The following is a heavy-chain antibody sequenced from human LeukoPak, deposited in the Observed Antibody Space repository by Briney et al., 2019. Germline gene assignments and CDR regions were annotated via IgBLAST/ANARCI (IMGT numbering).Heavy chain of an antibody. J-gene: IGHJ4*02. Sequence: TLSLTCTVPGGSIRGGGYYWSWIRQHPGLGREWFVYIYSSGSTSYKPSLKSRVTISLDTSENQFSLKLTSVTAADTAVYYCARVFYDSSGYRKTLDYWGQGTLVTVSS. CDR2: IYSSGST. V-gene: IGHV4-31*03. CDR1: GGSIRGGGYY. CDR3: ARVFYDSSGYRKTLDY. D-gene: IGHD3-22*01.